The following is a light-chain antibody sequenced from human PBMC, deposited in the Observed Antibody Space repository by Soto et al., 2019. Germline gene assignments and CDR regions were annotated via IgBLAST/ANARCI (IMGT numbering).Light chain of an antibody. CDR3: SSYTSSSTYV. CDR2: DVS. J-gene: IGLJ1*01. CDR1: SSDVGGYNF. V-gene: IGLV2-14*03. Sequence: QSVLTQPASVSGSPGQSIAISCTGSSSDVGGYNFVSWYQQHSGKAPKLMISDVSNRPSGVSDRSSGSKSGNTASLTISGLQAEDEADYFCSSYTSSSTYVFGTGTKVTVL.